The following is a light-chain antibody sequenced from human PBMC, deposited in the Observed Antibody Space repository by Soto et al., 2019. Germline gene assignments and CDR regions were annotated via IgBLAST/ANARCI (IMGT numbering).Light chain of an antibody. CDR2: SNS. J-gene: IGLJ3*02. Sequence: QAVVTQPPSVSGAPGQRVTISCTGTSSNTGAGYDVHWYQQHPGTAPKYLIYSNSNRPSGVPDRFSGSKSGTSASLAISGLQADDEADYFCQSYDTSLRGWVFGGGTKLTVL. CDR3: QSYDTSLRGWV. CDR1: SSNTGAGYD. V-gene: IGLV1-40*01.